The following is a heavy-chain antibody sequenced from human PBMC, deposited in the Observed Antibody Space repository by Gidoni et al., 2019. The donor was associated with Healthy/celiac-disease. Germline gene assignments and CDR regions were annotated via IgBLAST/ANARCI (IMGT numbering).Heavy chain of an antibody. CDR1: GFTFSSYA. CDR2: ISGSGGST. CDR3: AKHYDILTGYRDY. V-gene: IGHV3-23*01. J-gene: IGHJ4*02. D-gene: IGHD3-9*01. Sequence: EVQLLESGGGLVQPGGSLRLSCAASGFTFSSYAMSWGRQAPGKGLEWVSAISGSGGSTYYADSVKGRFTISRDNSKNTLYLQMNSLRAEDTAVYYCAKHYDILTGYRDYWGQGTLVTVSS.